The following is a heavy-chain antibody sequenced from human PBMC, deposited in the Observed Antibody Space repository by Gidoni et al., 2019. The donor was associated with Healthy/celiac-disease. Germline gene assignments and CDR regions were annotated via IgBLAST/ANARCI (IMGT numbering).Heavy chain of an antibody. CDR2: IYPGDSDT. D-gene: IGHD2-2*03. Sequence: EVQLVQSGAEVKKPGESLKISCKGSGYSFTSYWIGGVRQMPGKGLEWMGIIYPGDSDTRYSPSFQGQVTISADKSISTAYLQWSSLKASDTAMYYCASQAGYCSSTSCYEYYMDVWGKGTTVTVSS. J-gene: IGHJ6*03. CDR1: GYSFTSYW. CDR3: ASQAGYCSSTSCYEYYMDV. V-gene: IGHV5-51*03.